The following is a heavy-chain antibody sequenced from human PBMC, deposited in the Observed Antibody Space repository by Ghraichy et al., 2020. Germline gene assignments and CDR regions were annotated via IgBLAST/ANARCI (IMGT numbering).Heavy chain of an antibody. D-gene: IGHD2-2*01. CDR2: IFYTGNT. CDR3: AAFYWRTTICFESAPFDV. J-gene: IGHJ3*01. CDR1: GASISSSSYY. Sequence: SETLSLTCSVSGASISSSSYYWGWIRQPPGKGLEWIASIFYTGNTQYNPSLESRVTISVDASENHFSLKLTSVTAADTAVYYCAAFYWRTTICFESAPFDVWGRGTMVAVSS. V-gene: IGHV4-39*02.